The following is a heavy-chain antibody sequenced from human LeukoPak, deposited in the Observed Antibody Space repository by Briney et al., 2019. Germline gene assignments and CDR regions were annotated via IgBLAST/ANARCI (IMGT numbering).Heavy chain of an antibody. CDR3: ARGPAFGDS. Sequence: ASVKVSCKASGYTFTDSYMHWVRQAPGQGLEWMGWIYPNSGGANYAQKFRGRVTMTRDTSISTAYMELTRLRSDDMALYYCARGPAFGDSWGQGTLVTVSS. D-gene: IGHD3-10*01. CDR1: GYTFTDSY. V-gene: IGHV1-2*02. J-gene: IGHJ4*02. CDR2: IYPNSGGA.